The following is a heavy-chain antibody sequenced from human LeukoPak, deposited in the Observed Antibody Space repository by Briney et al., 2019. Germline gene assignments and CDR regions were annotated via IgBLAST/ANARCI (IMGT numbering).Heavy chain of an antibody. J-gene: IGHJ4*02. Sequence: ASVKVSCKASGYTFTSYGITWVRQAHGQGLEWMGWMNGYNGNTNYAQKLQGRVTMTTDTSTNTAYMELRSLRSDDTAVYYCARASLYCSSTSCYTNYWGLGTLVIVSS. CDR1: GYTFTSYG. CDR3: ARASLYCSSTSCYTNY. CDR2: MNGYNGNT. D-gene: IGHD2-2*02. V-gene: IGHV1-18*01.